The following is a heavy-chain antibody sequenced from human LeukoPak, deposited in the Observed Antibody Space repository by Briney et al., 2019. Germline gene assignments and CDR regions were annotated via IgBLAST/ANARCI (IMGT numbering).Heavy chain of an antibody. CDR3: ARERKAVGNWFDP. Sequence: SETLSLTCTVSGGSISSSSYYWGWIRQPPGKGLEWIGSIYYSGSTYYNPSLKSRVTISVDTSKNQFSLKLSSVTAADTAVYYCARERKAVGNWFDPWGQGTLVTVSS. V-gene: IGHV4-39*07. CDR2: IYYSGST. D-gene: IGHD6-19*01. CDR1: GGSISSSSYY. J-gene: IGHJ5*02.